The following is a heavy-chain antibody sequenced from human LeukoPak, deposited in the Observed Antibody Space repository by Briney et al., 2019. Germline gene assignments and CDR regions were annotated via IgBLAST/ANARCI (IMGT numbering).Heavy chain of an antibody. CDR1: GFTFSSYS. D-gene: IGHD3-10*01. V-gene: IGHV3-21*01. CDR2: ISSSSSYI. CDR3: ARHTKTMVRGVRGAFDI. J-gene: IGHJ3*02. Sequence: GGSLRLSCAASGFTFSSYSMNWVRQAPGKGLEWVSSISSSSSYIYYADSVKGRFTISRDSAKNSLYLQMNSLRAEDTAVYYCARHTKTMVRGVRGAFDIWGQGTMVTVSS.